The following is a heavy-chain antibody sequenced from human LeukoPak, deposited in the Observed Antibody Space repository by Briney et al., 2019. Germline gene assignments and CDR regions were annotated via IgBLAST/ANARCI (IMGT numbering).Heavy chain of an antibody. CDR3: ARGASAGYYYYYMDV. D-gene: IGHD6-13*01. V-gene: IGHV1-69*05. J-gene: IGHJ6*03. CDR2: IIPIFSTA. CDR1: GGTFSSYA. Sequence: SVKVSCKASGGTFSSYAISWVRQAPGQGLEWMGGIIPIFSTANYAQKFQGRVTITTDESTSTAYMELSSLRSEDTAVYYCARGASAGYYYYYMDVWGKGTTVTVSS.